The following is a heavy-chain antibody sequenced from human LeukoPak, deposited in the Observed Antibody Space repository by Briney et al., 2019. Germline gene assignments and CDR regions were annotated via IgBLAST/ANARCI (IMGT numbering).Heavy chain of an antibody. V-gene: IGHV1-18*01. CDR1: GYTFTSYG. D-gene: IGHD3-9*01. CDR3: ARSAAGSPFYFEI. CDR2: ISAYNGDT. Sequence: GASVKVSCKPSGYTFTSYGVSWVRQAPGHGLEWMGWISAYNGDTKSAQTFLGRVTMTTETSTSTAYMELRSLRSDDTAVYYCARSAAGSPFYFEIWGQGTLVTVSS. J-gene: IGHJ4*02.